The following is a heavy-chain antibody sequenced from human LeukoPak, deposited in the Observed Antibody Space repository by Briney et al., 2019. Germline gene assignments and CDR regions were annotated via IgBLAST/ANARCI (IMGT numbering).Heavy chain of an antibody. CDR3: ARDENGYVWGSFRA. CDR2: IYYSGST. J-gene: IGHJ5*02. Sequence: SETLSLTCTVSGGSISSSNDYWGWIRQPPGKGLEWIGNIYYSGSTYYNPSLESRVTMSLDTSKNQFSLKLSSVTAADTAVYYCARDENGYVWGSFRAWGQGTLVTVSS. D-gene: IGHD3-16*02. CDR1: GGSISSSNDY. V-gene: IGHV4-39*07.